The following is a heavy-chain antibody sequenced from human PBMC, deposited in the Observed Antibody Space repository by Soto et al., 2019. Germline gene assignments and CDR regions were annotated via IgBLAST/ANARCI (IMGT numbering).Heavy chain of an antibody. CDR3: ARDWYYDSSGYHGTYYYYGMDV. D-gene: IGHD3-22*01. CDR1: GFTFSSYW. Sequence: PGGSLRLSCAASGFTFSSYWMHWVRQAPGKGLVWVSRINSDGSSTSYADSVKGRFTISRDNAKNTLYLQMNSLRAEDTAVYYCARDWYYDSSGYHGTYYYYGMDVWGQGTTVTVSS. V-gene: IGHV3-74*01. J-gene: IGHJ6*02. CDR2: INSDGSST.